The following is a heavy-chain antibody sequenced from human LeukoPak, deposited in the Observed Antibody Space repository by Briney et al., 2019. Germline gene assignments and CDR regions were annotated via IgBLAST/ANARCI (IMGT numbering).Heavy chain of an antibody. J-gene: IGHJ4*02. D-gene: IGHD2-2*01. CDR3: AHALSRTSWRYYFDY. CDR1: GFSLSSAGAG. V-gene: IGHV2-5*01. CDR2: IYWNDDK. Sequence: SGPTLVKPTQTLTLTCTFSGFSLSSAGAGVGWVRQPPGNALEWLALIYWNDDKRYSPSPKTRLTITKDTSKNEAVLTMTNMGPVDTGTYFCAHALSRTSWRYYFDYWGQGTLVAVSS.